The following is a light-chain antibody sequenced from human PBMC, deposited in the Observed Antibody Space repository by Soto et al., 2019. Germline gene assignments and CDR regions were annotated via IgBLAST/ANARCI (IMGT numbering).Light chain of an antibody. CDR3: SSYTNTNPRV. CDR2: DVS. V-gene: IGLV2-14*01. CDR1: SSDVGGYKY. J-gene: IGLJ3*02. Sequence: QSALTQPGSVSGIAGPSITICCTGASSDVGGYKYVSWYQQHPGKAPQLLIYDVSYRPSGVSNRFSGSKSGNTASLTISVLQPEDEADYYCSSYTNTNPRVFGGGTKLPVL.